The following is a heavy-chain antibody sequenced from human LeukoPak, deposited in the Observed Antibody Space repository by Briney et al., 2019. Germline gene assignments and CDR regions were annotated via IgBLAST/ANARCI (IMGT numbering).Heavy chain of an antibody. Sequence: GASVKVSCKASGYTFTSYYMHWVRQAPGQGLEWMGIINPSGGSTSYAQKFQGRVTMTRDTSTSTVYMELSSLRSEDTAVYYCAREGDIVVVPAAKWGDHNWFDPWGQGTLVTVSS. CDR2: INPSGGST. D-gene: IGHD2-2*01. CDR1: GYTFTSYY. V-gene: IGHV1-46*01. CDR3: AREGDIVVVPAAKWGDHNWFDP. J-gene: IGHJ5*02.